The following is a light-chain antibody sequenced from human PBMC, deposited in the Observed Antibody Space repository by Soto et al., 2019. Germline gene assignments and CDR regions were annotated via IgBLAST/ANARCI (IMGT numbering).Light chain of an antibody. CDR3: LQDYNYPRT. J-gene: IGKJ1*01. Sequence: AIQMPQSPSSLSASVGDTVTFTCRASQDTGNDLGWYQQKHGEAPGLLIYEASTAQCGVPSRFTGSGFGTEFTLTISSLQPEDFATYYCLQDYNYPRTFGLGTRVESK. V-gene: IGKV1-6*01. CDR2: EAS. CDR1: QDTGND.